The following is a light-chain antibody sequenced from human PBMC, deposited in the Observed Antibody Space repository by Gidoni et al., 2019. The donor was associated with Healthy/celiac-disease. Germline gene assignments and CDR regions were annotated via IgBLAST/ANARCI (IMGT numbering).Light chain of an antibody. CDR3: QQSYSTPLT. J-gene: IGKJ4*01. V-gene: IGKV1-39*01. CDR1: QSISSY. Sequence: DIQMTQSPSSLSASVGDRVTITCRASQSISSYLNWYQQKPGKAPKLLIYAASSLQSGVPSRFSGSGSGTDFPLTISRLQPEYFATYYCQQSYSTPLTFGGGTKVEIK. CDR2: AAS.